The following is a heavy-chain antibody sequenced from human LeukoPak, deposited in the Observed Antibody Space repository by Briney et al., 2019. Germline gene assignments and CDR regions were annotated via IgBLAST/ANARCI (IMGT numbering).Heavy chain of an antibody. J-gene: IGHJ4*02. D-gene: IGHD3-22*01. Sequence: GGSLRLSCAASGFTFSSYAMHWVRQAPGKGLEWVAHISFDGSTKYYADSLKGRFTVSRDNSKNTLYLQMNSLRAEDTAVYYCAKSNYDSSGPYDYWGQGTLVTVSS. CDR2: ISFDGSTK. V-gene: IGHV3-30-3*02. CDR1: GFTFSSYA. CDR3: AKSNYDSSGPYDY.